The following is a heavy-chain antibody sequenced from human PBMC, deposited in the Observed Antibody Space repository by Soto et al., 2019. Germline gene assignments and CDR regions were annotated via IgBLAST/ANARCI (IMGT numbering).Heavy chain of an antibody. CDR1: GGSISSYY. D-gene: IGHD6-19*01. V-gene: IGHV4-59*01. CDR2: IYYSGST. J-gene: IGHJ4*02. CDR3: ARVSQGWLPTDRSLYYFDY. Sequence: SETLSLTCTVSGGSISSYYWSWIRQPPGKGLEWIGYIYYSGSTNYNPSLKSRVTISVDTSKNQFSLKLSSVTAADTAAYYCARVSQGWLPTDRSLYYFDYWGQGTLVTVSS.